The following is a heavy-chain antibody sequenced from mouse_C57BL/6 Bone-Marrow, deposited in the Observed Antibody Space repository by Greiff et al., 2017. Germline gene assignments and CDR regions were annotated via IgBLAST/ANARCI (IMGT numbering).Heavy chain of an antibody. Sequence: QVQLKQSGPGLVQPSQSLSITCTISGFSLTSYGVHWVRQSPGKGLEWLGVIWSGGSTDYNAAFISRLSISKDNSKSQVFFKMISLQADDTAIYYCATRLFAYWGQGTLVTVSA. D-gene: IGHD6-5*01. V-gene: IGHV2-2*01. CDR1: GFSLTSYG. CDR3: ATRLFAY. CDR2: IWSGGST. J-gene: IGHJ3*01.